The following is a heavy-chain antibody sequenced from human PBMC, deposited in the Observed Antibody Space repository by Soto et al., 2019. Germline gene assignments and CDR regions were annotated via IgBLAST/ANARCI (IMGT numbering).Heavy chain of an antibody. CDR1: GYTFTSYH. CDR2: ISAYNSNT. Sequence: QVQLVQSGAEVKKPGASVKVSCKTSGYTFTSYHISWVRQAPGQGLEWMGWISAYNSNTNYAQKFQGKVTMTTDTLTSTAYMELRTLRSDDRAVYYGARDTPPTDYWGQGTLFTVSS. J-gene: IGHJ4*02. CDR3: ARDTPPTDY. V-gene: IGHV1-18*01.